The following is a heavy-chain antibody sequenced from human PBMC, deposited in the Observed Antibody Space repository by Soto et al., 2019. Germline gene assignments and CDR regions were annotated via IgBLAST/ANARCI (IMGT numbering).Heavy chain of an antibody. Sequence: QVQLVQSGAEVKKPGASVKVSCKASGYTFTSYYMHWVRQAPGQGLEWMGIINPSGGSTSYAQKSQGRVTMTRDRSTSTVYMELSSLRSEDTAVYYCARVGSSSEVDYWGQGTLVTVSS. CDR2: INPSGGST. V-gene: IGHV1-46*01. J-gene: IGHJ4*02. CDR1: GYTFTSYY. D-gene: IGHD6-6*01. CDR3: ARVGSSSEVDY.